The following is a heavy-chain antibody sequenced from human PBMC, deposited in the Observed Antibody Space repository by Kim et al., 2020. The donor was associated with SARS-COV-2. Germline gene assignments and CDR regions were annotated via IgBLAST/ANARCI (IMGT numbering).Heavy chain of an antibody. Sequence: ASVKVSCKASGYTFTSYGISWVRQAPGQGLEWMGWISAYNGNTYYAQKLQGRVTMTTDTSTSTAYMELRSLRSDDTAVDYCARRYYDILTGYYSGYYFDYWGQGTLVTVSS. J-gene: IGHJ4*02. CDR3: ARRYYDILTGYYSGYYFDY. D-gene: IGHD3-9*01. V-gene: IGHV1-18*01. CDR1: GYTFTSYG. CDR2: ISAYNGNT.